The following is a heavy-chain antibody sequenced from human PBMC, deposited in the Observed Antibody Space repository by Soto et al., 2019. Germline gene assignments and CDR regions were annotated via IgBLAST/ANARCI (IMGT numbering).Heavy chain of an antibody. J-gene: IGHJ4*02. CDR2: IYYSGST. CDR1: GGTISSWY. D-gene: IGHD1-26*01. Sequence: SETLSLTCTVSGGTISSWYWSWIRQPPGKGLEWIGHIYYSGSTNCNPSLKSRVTISVDTSKNQFSLKLSSVTAADTAVYYYARRYGSAIDYWGQGTLVTVSS. CDR3: ARRYGSAIDY. V-gene: IGHV4-59*08.